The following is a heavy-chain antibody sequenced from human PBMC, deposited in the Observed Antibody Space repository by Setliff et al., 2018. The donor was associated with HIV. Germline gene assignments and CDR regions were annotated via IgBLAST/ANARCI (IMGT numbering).Heavy chain of an antibody. CDR2: IIPIFGTA. V-gene: IGHV1-69*13. D-gene: IGHD6-6*01. J-gene: IGHJ6*03. Sequence: SVKVSCKASGYSLSTYAISWVRQAPGQGLEWMGGIIPIFGTANYAQKFQGRVTITADDSTSTVYMEVRSLRSADTAVYYCSKVSEHRTSSGSFYYYMDVWGEGTTVTAP. CDR1: GYSLSTYA. CDR3: SKVSEHRTSSGSFYYYMDV.